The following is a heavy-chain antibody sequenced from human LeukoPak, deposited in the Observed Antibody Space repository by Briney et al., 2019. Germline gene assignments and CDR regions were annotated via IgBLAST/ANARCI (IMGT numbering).Heavy chain of an antibody. CDR1: GFTFRSDS. Sequence: PGGSLRLSCAASGFTFRSDSMNWVRQAPGKGLEWVSSISSSSSYIYYADSVKGRFTISRDNAKNSPYLQMNSLRTEDTAVYYCARGPSPGDYGDYGYGGYWGQGTLVTVSS. J-gene: IGHJ4*02. D-gene: IGHD4-17*01. CDR3: ARGPSPGDYGDYGYGGY. CDR2: ISSSSSYI. V-gene: IGHV3-21*01.